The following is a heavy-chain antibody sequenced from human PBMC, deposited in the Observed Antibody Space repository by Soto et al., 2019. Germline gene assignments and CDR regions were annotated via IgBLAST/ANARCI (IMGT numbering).Heavy chain of an antibody. CDR1: GDYISIYY. CDR2: IYSSGST. J-gene: IGHJ5*02. V-gene: IGHV4-4*07. D-gene: IGHD3-22*01. Sequence: SETLSLTCTVAGDYISIYYWTWIRQPAGNGLEWIGHIYSSGSTNYNPSLKSRVTMSLDTSKNQLSLSLDSVTAADTAVYYCARGRGFYSDNYFDPWGQGTQVTVSS. CDR3: ARGRGFYSDNYFDP.